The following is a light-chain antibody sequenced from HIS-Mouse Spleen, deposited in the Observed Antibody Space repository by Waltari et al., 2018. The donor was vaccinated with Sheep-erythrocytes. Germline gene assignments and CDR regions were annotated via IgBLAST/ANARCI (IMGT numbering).Light chain of an antibody. V-gene: IGLV1-44*01. J-gene: IGLJ2*01. CDR2: SNN. CDR3: AAWDDSLNGVV. CDR1: SSNTGSNT. Sequence: QSVLTQPPSASGTPGQRVTIPCPGSSSNTGSNTVNWYQQLPGTAPKLLIYSNNQRPSGVPDRFSGSKSGTSASLAISGLQSEDEADYYCAAWDDSLNGVVFGGGTKLTVL.